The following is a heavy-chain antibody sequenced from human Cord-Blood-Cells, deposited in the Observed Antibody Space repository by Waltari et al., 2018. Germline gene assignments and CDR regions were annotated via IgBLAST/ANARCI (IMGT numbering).Heavy chain of an antibody. D-gene: IGHD7-27*01. CDR1: GFTFSSYG. CDR2: IWYDGSNK. Sequence: QVQLVESGGGVVQPGRSLRLSCAASGFTFSSYGMHWVRQAPGKGLEWVAVIWYDGSNKYYADSVKGRFTISRDNSKNTLYLQMNSLRAEDTAVYYCARDPPSNWGDAFDIWGQGTMVTVSS. J-gene: IGHJ3*02. V-gene: IGHV3-33*01. CDR3: ARDPPSNWGDAFDI.